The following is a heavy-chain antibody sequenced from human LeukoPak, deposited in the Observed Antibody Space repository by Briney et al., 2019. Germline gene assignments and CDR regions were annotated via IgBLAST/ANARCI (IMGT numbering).Heavy chain of an antibody. CDR3: ARGGLLWFGELPFYFDY. CDR1: GYTFTGYF. V-gene: IGHV1-2*02. D-gene: IGHD3-10*01. Sequence: ASVKVSCKASGYTFTGYFMHWVRQAPGQGLEWMGWINPNSGGTNYAQKFQGRVTMTRETSISTAYMELSRLRSDDTAVYYCARGGLLWFGELPFYFDYWGQGTLVTVSS. CDR2: INPNSGGT. J-gene: IGHJ4*02.